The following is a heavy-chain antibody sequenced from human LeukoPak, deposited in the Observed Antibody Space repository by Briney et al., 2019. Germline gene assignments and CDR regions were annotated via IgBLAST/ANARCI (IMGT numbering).Heavy chain of an antibody. CDR2: IYYSGST. J-gene: IGHJ3*02. CDR3: AREGQRTTNVFGI. Sequence: SETLSLTCTVSGGSISSYYWSWIRQSPGKGLEWIGYIYYSGSTNYNPSLKSRVTISVDTSKNQFSLKLSSVTAADTAVYYCAREGQRTTNVFGIWGQGTMVTVSS. CDR1: GGSISSYY. V-gene: IGHV4-59*01. D-gene: IGHD1-7*01.